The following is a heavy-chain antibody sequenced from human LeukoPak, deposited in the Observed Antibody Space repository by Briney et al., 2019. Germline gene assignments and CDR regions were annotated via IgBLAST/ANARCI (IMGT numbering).Heavy chain of an antibody. CDR1: GFTFSSYA. CDR3: AKQGFGC. CDR2: ISGSADNT. Sequence: GGSLRLSCAASGFTFSSYAMNWVRQAPGQGLEWVSAISGSADNTNYAEAVKGRFTISRDNSKNTMYLQMNSLRAEDTAVYYCAKQGFGCWGQGTLVTVSS. J-gene: IGHJ4*02. V-gene: IGHV3-23*01.